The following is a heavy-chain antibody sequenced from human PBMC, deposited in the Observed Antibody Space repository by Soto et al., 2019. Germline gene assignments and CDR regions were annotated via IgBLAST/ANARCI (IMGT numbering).Heavy chain of an antibody. CDR2: MNPNSGNT. Sequence: QVQLVQSGAEVKKPGASVKVSCKASGYTFTSYDINWVRQATGQGLEWMGWMNPNSGNTGYAQKFQVRVTMTRNTSISTAYMELSRLRSKDTAVYYCARSIKRGWTPFGDYWGQGTLVTVSS. J-gene: IGHJ4*02. CDR1: GYTFTSYD. CDR3: ARSIKRGWTPFGDY. V-gene: IGHV1-8*01. D-gene: IGHD6-19*01.